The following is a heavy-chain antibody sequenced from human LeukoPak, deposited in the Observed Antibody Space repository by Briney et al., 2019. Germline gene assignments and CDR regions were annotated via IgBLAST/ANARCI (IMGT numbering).Heavy chain of an antibody. D-gene: IGHD6-13*01. Sequence: GGSLRLSCAASGFSFSTYAMSWVRQAPGKGLEWVSAISGSGDSTHYAGSEKGRFTISRDNSKNTLYLQMNSLRAEDTAIYYCARWDIAAAADFDYWGQGTLVTVSS. CDR3: ARWDIAAAADFDY. J-gene: IGHJ4*02. V-gene: IGHV3-23*01. CDR1: GFSFSTYA. CDR2: ISGSGDST.